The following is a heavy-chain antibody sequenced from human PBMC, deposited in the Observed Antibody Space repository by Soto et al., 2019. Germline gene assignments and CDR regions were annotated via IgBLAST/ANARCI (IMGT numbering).Heavy chain of an antibody. CDR3: ATTTYYYGSGSYPFGGTPYYFDY. V-gene: IGHV4-39*01. J-gene: IGHJ4*02. Sequence: SETLSLTCTVSGGSISSSSYYWGWIRQPPGKGLEWIGSIYYSGSTYYNPSLKSRVTISVDTSKNQFSLKLSSVTAADTAVYYCATTTYYYGSGSYPFGGTPYYFDYWGQGTLVTVSS. D-gene: IGHD3-10*01. CDR1: GGSISSSSYY. CDR2: IYYSGST.